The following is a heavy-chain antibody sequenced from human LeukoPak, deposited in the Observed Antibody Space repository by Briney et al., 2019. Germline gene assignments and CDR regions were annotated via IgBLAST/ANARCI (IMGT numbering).Heavy chain of an antibody. D-gene: IGHD2-15*01. CDR2: IYSGGST. J-gene: IGHJ4*02. Sequence: GGSLRLSCAASGITVSSNYMSWVRQAPGKGLEWVSVIYSGGSTYYADSVKGRFTISRDNSKNTLYLQMNSLRAEDTAVYYCAKDRDIVVVVAAIFAYWGQGTLVTVSS. CDR3: AKDRDIVVVVAAIFAY. V-gene: IGHV3-53*01. CDR1: GITVSSNY.